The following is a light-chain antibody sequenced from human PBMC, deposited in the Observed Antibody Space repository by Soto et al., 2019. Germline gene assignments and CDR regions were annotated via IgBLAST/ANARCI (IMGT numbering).Light chain of an antibody. V-gene: IGLV2-14*01. CDR1: SSDVGAYNY. J-gene: IGLJ2*01. CDR3: SSYATNRDVV. Sequence: QAVVTQPASVSGSPGQPITISCTGTSSDVGAYNYVSWYQHHPGKAPKLMIYEVSDRPSGVSNRFSGSKSGNTASLTISGLQAEDEADYYCSSYATNRDVVFGGGTKLTVL. CDR2: EVS.